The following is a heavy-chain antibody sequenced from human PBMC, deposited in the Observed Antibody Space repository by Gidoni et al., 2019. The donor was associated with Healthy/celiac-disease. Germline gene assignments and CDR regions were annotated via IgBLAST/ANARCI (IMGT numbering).Heavy chain of an antibody. CDR2: IYTSGST. CDR3: ARDRGYYYDSSGYPEV. D-gene: IGHD3-22*01. CDR1: GCSISSYY. Sequence: QLQESGPGLVKPSETLSLTCTVSGCSISSYYWSWLRQPAGKGLEWIGRIYTSGSTNYNPSLKSRVTMSVDTSKNQFSLKLSSVTAADTAVYYCARDRGYYYDSSGYPEVWGQGTLVTVSS. V-gene: IGHV4-4*07. J-gene: IGHJ4*02.